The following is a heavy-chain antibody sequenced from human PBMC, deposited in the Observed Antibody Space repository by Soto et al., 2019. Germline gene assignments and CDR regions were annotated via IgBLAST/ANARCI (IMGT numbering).Heavy chain of an antibody. CDR1: GGSISSGTHY. D-gene: IGHD6-19*01. J-gene: IGHJ5*02. V-gene: IGHV4-39*01. Sequence: PSETLSLTCTVSGGSISSGTHYWGWIRQPPGKGLEWIGSVSSRGITYYNPSLRSRLTISLGTSNNQFSLSLGSVTAADTAVYYCERLEGQWLPNNWFDPWGQGTLVTVSS. CDR3: ERLEGQWLPNNWFDP. CDR2: VSSRGIT.